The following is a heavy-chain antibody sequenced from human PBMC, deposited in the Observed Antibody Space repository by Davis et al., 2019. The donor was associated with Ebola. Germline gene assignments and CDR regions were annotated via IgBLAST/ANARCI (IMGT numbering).Heavy chain of an antibody. V-gene: IGHV3-66*02. J-gene: IGHJ4*02. Sequence: PGGSLRLSCAASGFTFSDYYMSWIRQAPGKGLEWVSVIYSGGSTYYADSVKGRFTIYRDNSKNTLYLQMNSLRAEDTAVYYCARDSYYYDSSGYYHDYWGQGTLVTVSS. CDR1: GFTFSDYY. CDR3: ARDSYYYDSSGYYHDY. D-gene: IGHD3-22*01. CDR2: IYSGGST.